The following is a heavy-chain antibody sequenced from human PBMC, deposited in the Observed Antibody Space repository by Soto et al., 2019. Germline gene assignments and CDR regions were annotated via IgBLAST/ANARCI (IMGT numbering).Heavy chain of an antibody. J-gene: IGHJ6*02. Sequence: QVQLQESGPGLVKPSQTLSLTCTVSGGSISSGGYFWSWIRQHPGKGLEWIGFIYYSGSTYYNPSLERRVTLSVDTSKNQFSLKLSSVTAADTAVYYCAREGAAPYYYYGMDVWGQGTTVTVSS. CDR3: AREGAAPYYYYGMDV. CDR2: IYYSGST. V-gene: IGHV4-31*03. CDR1: GGSISSGGYF. D-gene: IGHD6-6*01.